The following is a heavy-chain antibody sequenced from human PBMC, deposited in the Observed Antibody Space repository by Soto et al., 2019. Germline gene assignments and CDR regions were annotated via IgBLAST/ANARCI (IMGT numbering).Heavy chain of an antibody. V-gene: IGHV3-30*03. CDR3: ARESRFLEWLSLNWFDP. J-gene: IGHJ5*02. CDR2: ISNDGSNK. CDR1: GFTFSDYG. D-gene: IGHD3-3*01. Sequence: PGGSLRLSCVVSGFTFSDYGMHWVRQAPGKGLEWVAVISNDGSNKNLADSVKGRFTISRDNSKNTVDLQMNSLRDEDTAVYYCARESRFLEWLSLNWFDPWGQGTLVTV.